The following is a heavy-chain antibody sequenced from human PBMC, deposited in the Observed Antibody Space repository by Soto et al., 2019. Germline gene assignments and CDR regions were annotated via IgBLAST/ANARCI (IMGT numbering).Heavy chain of an antibody. V-gene: IGHV4-31*03. CDR2: IYYSGST. Sequence: SETLSLTCTVSGGPISSGGYYWSWIRQHPGKGLEWIGYIYYSGSTYYNPSLKSRVTISVDTSKNQFSLKLSSVTAADTAVYYCARSRLYGDYTFDYWGQGTLVTVSS. CDR3: ARSRLYGDYTFDY. D-gene: IGHD4-17*01. J-gene: IGHJ4*02. CDR1: GGPISSGGYY.